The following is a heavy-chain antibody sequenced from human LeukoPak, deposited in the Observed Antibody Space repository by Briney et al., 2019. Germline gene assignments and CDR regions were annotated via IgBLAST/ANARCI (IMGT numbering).Heavy chain of an antibody. CDR3: ARSQYNWNYVGY. Sequence: GGSLRLSCAASGFTFSSYSMNWVRQAPGKGLEWVSYISGSSTTIYYADSVKGRFTISRDNAKNSLYLQMDSLRDEDTAVYYCARSQYNWNYVGYWGQGILVTVSS. J-gene: IGHJ4*02. D-gene: IGHD1-20*01. CDR2: ISGSSTTI. V-gene: IGHV3-48*02. CDR1: GFTFSSYS.